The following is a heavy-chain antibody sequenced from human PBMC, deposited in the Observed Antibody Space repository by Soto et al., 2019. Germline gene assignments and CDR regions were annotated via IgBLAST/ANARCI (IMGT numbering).Heavy chain of an antibody. J-gene: IGHJ6*02. D-gene: IGHD3-16*01. V-gene: IGHV3-48*02. CDR3: ARSYGYYYYYGVAV. CDR2: ISSSSSTI. CDR1: GFTFSSYS. Sequence: EVQLVESGGGLVQPGGSLRLSCAASGFTFSSYSMNWVRQAPGKGLEWVSYISSSSSTIYYADSVKGRFTISRDNAKNSLYLQMNSLRDEDTAVYYCARSYGYYYYYGVAVWGQGTTVTVSS.